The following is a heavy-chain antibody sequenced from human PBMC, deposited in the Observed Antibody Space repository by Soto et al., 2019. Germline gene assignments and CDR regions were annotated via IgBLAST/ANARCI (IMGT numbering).Heavy chain of an antibody. Sequence: PGGSLRLSCEASGFAFNSYGINWVRQGPGKGLEWVSSISGSSGNIYYGDSVRGRFTISRDNAKKSVYLQMNSLRVEDTAIYYCARTWIRFGPNDYWGQGAPVTVSA. J-gene: IGHJ4*02. V-gene: IGHV3-21*01. D-gene: IGHD3-16*01. CDR1: GFAFNSYG. CDR2: ISGSSGNI. CDR3: ARTWIRFGPNDY.